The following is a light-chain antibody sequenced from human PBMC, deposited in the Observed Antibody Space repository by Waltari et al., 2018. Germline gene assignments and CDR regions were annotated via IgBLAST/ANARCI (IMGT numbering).Light chain of an antibody. J-gene: IGLJ2*01. CDR2: GNT. CDR1: SSNIAAGYD. CDR3: QSYDSSLGGSV. Sequence: QSVLTQPPSVSGAPGQRVTISCTGSSSNIAAGYDVHWYQQLPGEAPKPLLYGNTSRPSGVPDRVSGSKSGTSASLAITGLQAEDEADYYCQSYDSSLGGSVFGGGTKLTVL. V-gene: IGLV1-40*01.